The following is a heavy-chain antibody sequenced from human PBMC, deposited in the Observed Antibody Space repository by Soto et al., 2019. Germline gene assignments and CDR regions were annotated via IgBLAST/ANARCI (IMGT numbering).Heavy chain of an antibody. Sequence: RASVKVSCKASGYTFTSSAIHWVRQAPGQRLEWMGWVSAGNGNTKYSQNFQGRVTITRDTSASTAYMELSSLRSEDTAVYYCAAGPVSSSWYNWFDPWGQGTLVTVSS. J-gene: IGHJ5*02. CDR3: AAGPVSSSWYNWFDP. CDR1: GYTFTSSA. CDR2: VSAGNGNT. D-gene: IGHD6-13*01. V-gene: IGHV1-3*01.